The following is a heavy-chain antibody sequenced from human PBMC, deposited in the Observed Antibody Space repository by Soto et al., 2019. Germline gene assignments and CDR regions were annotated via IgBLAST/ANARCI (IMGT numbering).Heavy chain of an antibody. V-gene: IGHV4-39*02. Sequence: SETLSLTCTVSGGSISSGGYYWSWIRQHPGKGLEWIGSIYHGGSTYYNPSLNSRVTLSIDMTNSHVSLILNSVTAADTAVYYCARVGPWVPYYYDSSPYTFENWFDPWGQGTLVTVSS. CDR1: GGSISSGGYY. D-gene: IGHD3-22*01. CDR2: IYHGGST. CDR3: ARVGPWVPYYYDSSPYTFENWFDP. J-gene: IGHJ5*02.